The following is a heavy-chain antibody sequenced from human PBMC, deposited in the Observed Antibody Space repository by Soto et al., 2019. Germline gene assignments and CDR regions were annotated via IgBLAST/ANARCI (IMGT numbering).Heavy chain of an antibody. CDR3: ARDSATMTTGWCDP. Sequence: EVQLVESGGGLVQPGGSLRLSCADSGFTFSSYSMNWVRQAPGKGLEWVSYISSSSSTTYYADSVKGRFTISRDNAKNSQYVKMSSLRTENTTVYYCARDSATMTTGWCDPWGQGTLVTVCS. V-gene: IGHV3-48*01. CDR1: GFTFSSYS. CDR2: ISSSSSTT. J-gene: IGHJ5*02. D-gene: IGHD4-17*01.